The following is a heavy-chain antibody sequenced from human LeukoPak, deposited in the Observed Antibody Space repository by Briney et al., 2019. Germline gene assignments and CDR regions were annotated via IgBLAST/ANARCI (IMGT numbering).Heavy chain of an antibody. CDR3: AREVRAYYDSSGTFDY. CDR2: IYSGGST. V-gene: IGHV3-53*01. Sequence: GGSLRLSCAASGFTVSSNYMSWVRQAPGKGLEWVSVIYSGGSTYYANSVKGRFTISRDNSKNTLYLQMNSLRAEDTAVYYCAREVRAYYDSSGTFDYWGQGTLVTVSS. J-gene: IGHJ4*02. D-gene: IGHD3-22*01. CDR1: GFTVSSNY.